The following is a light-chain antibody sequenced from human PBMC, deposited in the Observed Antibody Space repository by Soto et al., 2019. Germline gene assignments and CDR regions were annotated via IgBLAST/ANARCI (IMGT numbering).Light chain of an antibody. CDR2: KAS. Sequence: DIQMTQSPSTLAGTVGYRVTITCRASQTIFSWLAWYQQKQGKAPNLLIYKASTLKSGVPSRFSGSGSGTEFTLTISSVQPDDVATYFCQHYNSFSDAFGQGTQVEL. CDR3: QHYNSFSDA. V-gene: IGKV1-5*03. CDR1: QTIFSW. J-gene: IGKJ1*01.